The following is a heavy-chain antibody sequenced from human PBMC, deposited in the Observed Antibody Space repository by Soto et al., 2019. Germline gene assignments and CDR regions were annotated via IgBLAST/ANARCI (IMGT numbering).Heavy chain of an antibody. CDR2: IWYDGSNK. Sequence: LSLSCAASGFTFSSYGMHWVRQAPGKGLEWVAVIWYDGSNKYYADSVKGRFTISRDNSKNTLYLQMNSLRAEDTAVYYCARDPNYDILTGYQAGLAFDIWGQGTMVTVS. D-gene: IGHD3-9*01. CDR1: GFTFSSYG. J-gene: IGHJ3*02. CDR3: ARDPNYDILTGYQAGLAFDI. V-gene: IGHV3-33*01.